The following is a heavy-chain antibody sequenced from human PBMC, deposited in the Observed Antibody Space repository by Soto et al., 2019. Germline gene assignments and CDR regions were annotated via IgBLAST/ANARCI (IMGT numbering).Heavy chain of an antibody. V-gene: IGHV4-59*08. Sequence: QVQLQESGPGLVKPSETLSLTCTVSGGSISSYYWSWIRQPPGKGLEWIGYIYYSGSTNYNPSLKSRVTISVDTSKNQFSLKLSSVTAADTAVYYCARQWFGELGAFDIWGQGTMVTVSS. J-gene: IGHJ3*02. CDR3: ARQWFGELGAFDI. CDR1: GGSISSYY. CDR2: IYYSGST. D-gene: IGHD3-10*01.